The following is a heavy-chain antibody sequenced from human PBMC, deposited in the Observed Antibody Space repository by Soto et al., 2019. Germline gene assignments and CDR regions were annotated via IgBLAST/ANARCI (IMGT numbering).Heavy chain of an antibody. CDR1: GYFFTSSA. V-gene: IGHV1-3*01. Sequence: QVQLVQSGPEVKKTGASVKVSCSASGYFFTSSAIHWVRPAPGPRLEWLGWINAANGHTKYSQNFQGRVIITRDTSANTVYMEVSSLKSGDTDVYYGPRGRIAVTGGNQLDYWGQGTRVTVFS. D-gene: IGHD6-19*01. J-gene: IGHJ4*02. CDR3: PRGRIAVTGGNQLDY. CDR2: INAANGHT.